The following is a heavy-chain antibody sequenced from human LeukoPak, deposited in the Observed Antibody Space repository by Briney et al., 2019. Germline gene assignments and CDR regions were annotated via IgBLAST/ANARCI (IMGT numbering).Heavy chain of an antibody. CDR1: GFTFSSYS. D-gene: IGHD3-10*01. CDR3: AIDQRVYYGSGEWYMDV. V-gene: IGHV3-48*01. J-gene: IGHJ6*03. Sequence: GGSLRLSCAASGFTFSSYSMNWVRQAPGKGLEWVSYISSSSSTRYYADSMKGRFSISRDNAKNSLYLQMNSLRAEDTAVYYCAIDQRVYYGSGEWYMDVWGKGTTVTVAS. CDR2: ISSSSSTR.